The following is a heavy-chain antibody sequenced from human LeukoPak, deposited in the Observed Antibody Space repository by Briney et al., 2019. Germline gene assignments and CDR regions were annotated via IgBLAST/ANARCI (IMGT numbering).Heavy chain of an antibody. Sequence: SETLSLTCAVYGGSFSGYYWSWIRQPPGKGLEWIGHIHHSGSTNYNPSLKNRVTISLDTSKNQFSLKLNSVTAADTAIYYCASGLDPTFYYYYYMDVWGKGTTVTVSS. CDR2: IHHSGST. J-gene: IGHJ6*03. D-gene: IGHD1-1*01. V-gene: IGHV4-34*01. CDR1: GGSFSGYY. CDR3: ASGLDPTFYYYYYMDV.